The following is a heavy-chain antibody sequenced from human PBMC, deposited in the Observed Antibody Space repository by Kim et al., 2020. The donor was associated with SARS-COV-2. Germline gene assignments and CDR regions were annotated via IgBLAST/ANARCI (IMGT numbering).Heavy chain of an antibody. CDR3: ARGFCNDVNCFNWFDP. CDR1: GNIFNIYV. J-gene: IGHJ5*02. V-gene: IGHV1-3*01. Sequence: ASVKVSCKASGNIFNIYVMHWVRQAPGQSLEWMGWINAANGNTKYSQKFQGRVTITWDTSARTAYMDLSSLTSEDTAVYYCARGFCNDVNCFNWFDPWGQGTLVTVSS. D-gene: IGHD2-15*01. CDR2: INAANGNT.